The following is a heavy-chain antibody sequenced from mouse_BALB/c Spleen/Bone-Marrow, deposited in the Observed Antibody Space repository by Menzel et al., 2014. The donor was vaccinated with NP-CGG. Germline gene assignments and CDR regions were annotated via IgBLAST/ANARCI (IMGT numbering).Heavy chain of an antibody. CDR1: GFTFSNYW. CDR3: TRSGAFAY. Sequence: EVKVVESGGGLVQPGGSMKLSCVASGFTFSNYWMNWVRQSPEKGLEWVAEIRLKSNNYATHYAESVKGRFTISRDDSKSSVYLQMNILRAEDTGIYYCTRSGAFAYWGQGTLVTVSA. V-gene: IGHV6-6*02. CDR2: IRLKSNNYAT. D-gene: IGHD1-3*01. J-gene: IGHJ3*01.